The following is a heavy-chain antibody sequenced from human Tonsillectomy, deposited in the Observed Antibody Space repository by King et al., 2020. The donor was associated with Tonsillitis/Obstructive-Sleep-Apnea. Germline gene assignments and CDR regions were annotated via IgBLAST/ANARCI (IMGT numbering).Heavy chain of an antibody. CDR2: ISGSSSDI. CDR3: ASAYGGTPYYYGMDV. Sequence: VQLVQSGGGLVKPGGSLRLSCAASGFTFNSYSMNWVRQAPGKGLEWVSSISGSSSDIYYADSVKGRFTISRDNAKNSLFLQMNSLRAEDTAVYYCASAYGGTPYYYGMDVWGQGTTVTVSS. V-gene: IGHV3-21*01. D-gene: IGHD4-23*01. CDR1: GFTFNSYS. J-gene: IGHJ6*02.